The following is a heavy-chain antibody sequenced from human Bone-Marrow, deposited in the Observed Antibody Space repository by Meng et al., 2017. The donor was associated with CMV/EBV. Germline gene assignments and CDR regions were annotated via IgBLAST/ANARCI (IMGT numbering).Heavy chain of an antibody. CDR2: INPDGSEK. CDR3: ATDTARVRGY. J-gene: IGHJ4*02. CDR1: GFTFSDYY. Sequence: GESLKISCAASGFTFSDYYMSWIRQAPEKGLEWVANINPDGSEKYYLDSVKGRFTIFRDNAKNSLYLQVNSLRVEDTAVYYCATDTARVRGYWGQGTLVTVSS. V-gene: IGHV3-7*04. D-gene: IGHD3-10*01.